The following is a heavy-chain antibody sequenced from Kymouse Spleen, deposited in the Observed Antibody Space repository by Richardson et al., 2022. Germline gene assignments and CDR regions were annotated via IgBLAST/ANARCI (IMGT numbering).Heavy chain of an antibody. D-gene: IGHD3-10*01,IGHD3-16*02. CDR2: INHSGST. CDR1: GGSFSGYY. CDR3: AREGRENRSHYMDYYYGMDV. V-gene: IGHV4-34*01. J-gene: IGHJ6*02. Sequence: QVQLQQWGAGLLKPSETLSLTCAVYGGSFSGYYWSWIRQPPGKGLEWIGEINHSGSTNYNPSLKSRVTISVDTSKNQFSLKLSSVTAADTAVYYCAREGRENRSHYMDYYYGMDVWGQGTTVTVSS.